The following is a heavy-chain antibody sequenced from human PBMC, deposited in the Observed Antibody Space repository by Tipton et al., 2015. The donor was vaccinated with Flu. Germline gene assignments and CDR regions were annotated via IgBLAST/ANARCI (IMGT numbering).Heavy chain of an antibody. CDR2: IIPIFGTA. CDR1: GGTFSSYA. J-gene: IGHJ6*03. D-gene: IGHD4-11*01. Sequence: QLVQSGPEVKKPGSSVKVSCKAPGGTFSSYAISWVRQAPGQGLEWMGGIIPIFGTANYAQKFQGRVTITADKSTSTAYMELSSLRSEDTAVYYCARGNGRTTVPFWYYYYYMDVWGKGTTVTVSS. CDR3: ARGNGRTTVPFWYYYYYMDV. V-gene: IGHV1-69*06.